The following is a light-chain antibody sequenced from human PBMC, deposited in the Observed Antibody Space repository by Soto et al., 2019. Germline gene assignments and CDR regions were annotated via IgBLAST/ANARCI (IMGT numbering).Light chain of an antibody. CDR3: QQYVSSPQT. CDR1: QTINDN. J-gene: IGKJ1*01. V-gene: IGKV3-20*01. CDR2: GAS. Sequence: ETVMTQSPATLSVSPVEGATLSCRASQTINDNLAWYQQKPGQAPRLLIYGASRRATGVPARFSGSGSGTDFTLTISRLEPEDFAMYFCQQYVSSPQTFGQGTKVDI.